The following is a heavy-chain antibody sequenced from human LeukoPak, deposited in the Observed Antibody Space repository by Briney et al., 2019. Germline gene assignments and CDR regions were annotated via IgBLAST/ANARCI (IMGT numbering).Heavy chain of an antibody. J-gene: IGHJ4*02. V-gene: IGHV3-23*01. CDR3: AKERERVGATTYFDY. D-gene: IGHD1-26*01. CDR1: GFTFSSYA. CDR2: ISGSGGST. Sequence: GGSLRLSCAASGFTFSSYAMSWVRQAPGKGLEWVSAISGSGGSTYYADSVKGRFTISRGNSKNTLYLQMNSLRAEDTAVYYCAKERERVGATTYFDYWGQGTLVTVSS.